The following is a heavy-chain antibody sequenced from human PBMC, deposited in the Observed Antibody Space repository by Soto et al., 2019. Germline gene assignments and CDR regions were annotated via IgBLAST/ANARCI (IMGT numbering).Heavy chain of an antibody. Sequence: QVQLQQWGAGLLRPSETLSLTCAVYGGSFSGYYWSWIRQPPGKGLEWIGEINRSGSTNYNPSLKSRVTISVDTSKNQFSLKLSSVTAADTAVYYCARGLTTVTTGRYFDYWGQGTLVTVSS. J-gene: IGHJ4*02. CDR3: ARGLTTVTTGRYFDY. CDR1: GGSFSGYY. D-gene: IGHD4-17*01. V-gene: IGHV4-34*01. CDR2: INRSGST.